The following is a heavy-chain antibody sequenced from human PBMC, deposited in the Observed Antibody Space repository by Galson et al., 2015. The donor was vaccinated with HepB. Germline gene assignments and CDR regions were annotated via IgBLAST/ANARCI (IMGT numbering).Heavy chain of an antibody. V-gene: IGHV3-33*06. CDR3: AKDAQGSGWFLFDY. CDR1: GFTFSSYG. Sequence: SLRLSCAASGFTFSSYGMHWVRQAPGKGLEWVAVIWYDGSNKYYADSVKGRFTISRDNSKNTLYLQMNSLRAEDTAVYYCAKDAQGSGWFLFDYWGQGTLVTVSS. D-gene: IGHD6-19*01. J-gene: IGHJ4*02. CDR2: IWYDGSNK.